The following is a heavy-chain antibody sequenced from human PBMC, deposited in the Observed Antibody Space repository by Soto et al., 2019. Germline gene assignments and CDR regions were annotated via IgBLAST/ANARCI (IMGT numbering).Heavy chain of an antibody. D-gene: IGHD3-3*01. Sequence: SVKVSCKASGGTFSSYAISWVRQAPGQGLEWMGGIIPIFSTANYAQKFQGRVTITADESTSTAYMELSSLRSEDTAVYYCARSVDFWSGYYQYWGQGTLVTVSS. CDR1: GGTFSSYA. J-gene: IGHJ4*02. CDR2: IIPIFSTA. CDR3: ARSVDFWSGYYQY. V-gene: IGHV1-69*13.